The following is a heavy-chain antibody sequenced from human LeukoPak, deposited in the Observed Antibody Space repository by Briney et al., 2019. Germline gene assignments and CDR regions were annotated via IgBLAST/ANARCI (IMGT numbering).Heavy chain of an antibody. CDR1: GFTFSSYS. CDR2: ISSSSSTI. CDR3: ARFTAGLDY. V-gene: IGHV3-48*01. J-gene: IGHJ4*02. Sequence: GGSLRLSCAASGFTFSSYSMNWVRQAPGKGLEWVSYISSSSSTIYYADSVKGRFTISRDNAKNSLYLQMNSLRAEDTAVYYCARFTAGLDYWGQGTLVTVSS.